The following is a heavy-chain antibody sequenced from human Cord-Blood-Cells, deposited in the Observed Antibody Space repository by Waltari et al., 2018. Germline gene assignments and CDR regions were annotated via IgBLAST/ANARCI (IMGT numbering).Heavy chain of an antibody. Sequence: QLQLQESGPGLVKPSETLSLTCTVSGGSIRSSSYYWGWIRQPPGKGLEWIGSIYYSGSTYYNPSLKSRVTISVDTSKNQFSLKLSSVTAADTAVYYCARHGRSSSWSLGYWGQGTLVTVSS. J-gene: IGHJ4*02. V-gene: IGHV4-39*07. D-gene: IGHD6-13*01. CDR3: ARHGRSSSWSLGY. CDR1: GGSIRSSSYY. CDR2: IYYSGST.